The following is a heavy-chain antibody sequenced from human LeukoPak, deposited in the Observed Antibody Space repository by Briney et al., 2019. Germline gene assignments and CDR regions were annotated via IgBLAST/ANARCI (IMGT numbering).Heavy chain of an antibody. CDR3: ARAGERQLLLGDAFDI. Sequence: ASVKVSCKASGYTFTSYDINWVREATGQGLEWMGWMNPNSGNTGYAQKFQGRVTMTRNTSISTAYMELSSLRSEDTAVYYCARAGERQLLLGDAFDIWGQGTMVTVSS. D-gene: IGHD6-13*01. V-gene: IGHV1-8*01. CDR2: MNPNSGNT. J-gene: IGHJ3*02. CDR1: GYTFTSYD.